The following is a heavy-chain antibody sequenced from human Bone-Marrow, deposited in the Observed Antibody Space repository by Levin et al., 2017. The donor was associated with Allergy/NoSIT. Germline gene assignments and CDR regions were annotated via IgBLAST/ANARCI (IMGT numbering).Heavy chain of an antibody. CDR1: GGSISSGRDY. D-gene: IGHD3-10*01. V-gene: IGHV4-61*02. Sequence: PSETLSLTCTVSGGSISSGRDYWSWIRQPAGKGLEWIGRVYTDGSTNYNTSLKSRLSISVDKVKNQFSLSLRSVTAADTAVYYCTRDLFGSGIMADWGQGTLVIVSS. J-gene: IGHJ4*02. CDR2: VYTDGST. CDR3: TRDLFGSGIMAD.